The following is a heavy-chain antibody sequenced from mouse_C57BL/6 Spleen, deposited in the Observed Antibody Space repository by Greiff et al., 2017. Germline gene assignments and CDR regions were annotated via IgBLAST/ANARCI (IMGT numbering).Heavy chain of an antibody. J-gene: IGHJ2*01. CDR1: GYAFSSSW. CDR3: ERYGNYCGSSHFDY. V-gene: IGHV1-82*01. Sequence: QVQLQQSGPELVKPGASVKISCKASGYAFSSSWMTWVKQRPGKGLAWIGRIYPGDGGTNYNGKFQGKATLTADKSSSTAYMQRSSLTSVDSAVYFCERYGNYCGSSHFDYWGQGTTRTVSA. CDR2: IYPGDGGT. D-gene: IGHD1-1*01.